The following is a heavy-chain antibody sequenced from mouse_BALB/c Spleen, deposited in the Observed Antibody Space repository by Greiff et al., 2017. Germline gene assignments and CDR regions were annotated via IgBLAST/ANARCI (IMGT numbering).Heavy chain of an antibody. CDR2: ISYSGST. Sequence: EVQVVESGPSLVKPSQTLSLTCSVTGDSITSGYWDWIRKFPGNKLEYMGYISYSGSTYYNPSLKSRISITRDTSKNQYYLQLNSVTTEDTATYYCARTVVAGRGFDYWGQGTTLTVSS. CDR1: GDSITSGY. V-gene: IGHV3-8*02. D-gene: IGHD1-1*01. CDR3: ARTVVAGRGFDY. J-gene: IGHJ2*01.